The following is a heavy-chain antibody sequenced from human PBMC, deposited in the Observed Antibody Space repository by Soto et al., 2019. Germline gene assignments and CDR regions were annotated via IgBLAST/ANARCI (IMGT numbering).Heavy chain of an antibody. Sequence: SVKVSCKASGGTFSSYAISWVRQAPGQGLEWMGGIIPIFGTANYAQKFQGKVTITADESTSTAYMELSSLRSEDTAVYYCARDPTHYYGSGSHPFDPWGQGTLVTVSS. V-gene: IGHV1-69*13. CDR1: GGTFSSYA. J-gene: IGHJ5*02. D-gene: IGHD3-10*01. CDR2: IIPIFGTA. CDR3: ARDPTHYYGSGSHPFDP.